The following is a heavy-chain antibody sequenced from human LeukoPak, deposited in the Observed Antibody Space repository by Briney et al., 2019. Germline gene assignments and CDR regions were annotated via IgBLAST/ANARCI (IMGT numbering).Heavy chain of an antibody. J-gene: IGHJ6*02. V-gene: IGHV4-34*01. D-gene: IGHD5-12*01. CDR2: IHHSGST. Sequence: SETLSLTCAVYGGSLSGYYWSWIRQPPGKGLEWIGEIHHSGSTNYNPSLKSRVTISVDTSKNQFSLKLSSVTAADTAVYYCARGTRGFYYYYYYGMDVWGQGTTVTVSS. CDR1: GGSLSGYY. CDR3: ARGTRGFYYYYYYGMDV.